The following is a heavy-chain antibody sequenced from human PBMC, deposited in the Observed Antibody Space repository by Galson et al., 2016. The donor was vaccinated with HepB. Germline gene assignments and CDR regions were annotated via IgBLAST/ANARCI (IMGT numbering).Heavy chain of an antibody. CDR1: GFTFSSYA. J-gene: IGHJ4*02. D-gene: IGHD6-13*01. Sequence: SLRLSCAVSGFTFSSYAMHWVRQAPGKGLEWVAVISYDGSNKYHADSVKGRFTISRDNSKNTLYLQMNSLRAEDTAVYYCATDRVYASSWWGEIDYWGQGTLLTVSS. V-gene: IGHV3-30-3*01. CDR2: ISYDGSNK. CDR3: ATDRVYASSWWGEIDY.